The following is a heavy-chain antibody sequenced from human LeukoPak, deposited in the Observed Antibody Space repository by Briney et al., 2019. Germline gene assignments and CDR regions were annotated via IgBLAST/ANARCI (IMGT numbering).Heavy chain of an antibody. V-gene: IGHV3-33*08. CDR1: GFTFSSYG. D-gene: IGHD6-13*01. Sequence: PGRSLRLSCAASGFTFSSYGMHWVRQAPGKGLEWVAVIWYDGSNKYYADSVKGRFTISRDNSKDTLYLQMNSLRAEDTAVYYCARGAAAADFDYWGQGTLVTVSS. CDR2: IWYDGSNK. CDR3: ARGAAAADFDY. J-gene: IGHJ4*02.